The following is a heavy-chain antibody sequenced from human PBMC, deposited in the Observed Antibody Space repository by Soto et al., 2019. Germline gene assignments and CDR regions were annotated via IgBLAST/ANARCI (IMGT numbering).Heavy chain of an antibody. CDR2: IIPIFGTA. CDR3: ARGHSGWDSFDI. CDR1: GGTXTSYA. Sequence: SXKVSFEASGGTXTSYAIGWVRQAPGQGLEWIGGIIPIFGTANYAQKFQGRVTITADKSTSTAYMELRSLRSEDTAVYCCARGHSGWDSFDIWGQGTMVTVSS. D-gene: IGHD6-25*01. V-gene: IGHV1-69*06. J-gene: IGHJ3*02.